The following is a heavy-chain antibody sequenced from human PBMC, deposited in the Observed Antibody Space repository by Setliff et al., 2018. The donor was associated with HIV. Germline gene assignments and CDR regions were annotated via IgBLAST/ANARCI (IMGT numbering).Heavy chain of an antibody. Sequence: SETLSLTCTVSGDSVTDYYWSWIRQPPGKGLEWIGYMYYSGNTNYNPSLKSRVTISVDTSKSQFSLKLNSVTAADTAVYYCVKVSRGTVVRGVILVGYFDYWGQGTLVTVSS. CDR2: MYYSGNT. CDR1: GDSVTDYY. CDR3: VKVSRGTVVRGVILVGYFDY. D-gene: IGHD3-10*02. J-gene: IGHJ4*02. V-gene: IGHV4-59*02.